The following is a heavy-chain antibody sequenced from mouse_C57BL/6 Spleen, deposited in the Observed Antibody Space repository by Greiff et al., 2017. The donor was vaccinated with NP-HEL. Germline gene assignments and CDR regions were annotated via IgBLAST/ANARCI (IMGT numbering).Heavy chain of an antibody. CDR1: GYAFSSSW. Sequence: QVQLQQSGPELVKPGASVKISCKASGYAFSSSWMNWVKQRPGKGLEWIGRIYPGDGDTNYNGKFKGKATLTADKSSSTAYMQLSSLTSEDSAVYFCAYSKGAWFAYWGQGTLVTVSA. J-gene: IGHJ3*01. CDR3: AYSKGAWFAY. D-gene: IGHD2-5*01. V-gene: IGHV1-82*01. CDR2: IYPGDGDT.